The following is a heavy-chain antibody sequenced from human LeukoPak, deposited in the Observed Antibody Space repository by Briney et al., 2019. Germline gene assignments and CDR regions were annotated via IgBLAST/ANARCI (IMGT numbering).Heavy chain of an antibody. Sequence: GGSLRLSCAASGFTFSNAWMSWVRQAPGKGLEWVSAISGSGGSTYYADSVKGRFTISRDNSKNTLYLQMNSLRAEDTAVYYCAKDQVAAASHVWGKGTTVTVSS. CDR2: ISGSGGST. D-gene: IGHD6-13*01. J-gene: IGHJ6*04. CDR1: GFTFSNAW. CDR3: AKDQVAAASHV. V-gene: IGHV3-23*01.